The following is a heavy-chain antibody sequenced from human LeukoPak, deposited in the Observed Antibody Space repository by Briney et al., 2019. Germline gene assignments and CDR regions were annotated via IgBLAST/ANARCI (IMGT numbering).Heavy chain of an antibody. V-gene: IGHV4-34*01. CDR1: GGSFSGYY. D-gene: IGHD1-1*01. CDR3: ARGRVSSSTWYSTYYCYLYMDV. Sequence: SETLSLTCAVYGGSFSGYYWSWIRQPPGKGLEWIGYVDHTGSTNFNPSPNGRVSISRDTTKNLFSLRLRSVTAADTAVYFCARGRVSSSTWYSTYYCYLYMDVWGKGTTVTVSS. CDR2: VDHTGST. J-gene: IGHJ6*03.